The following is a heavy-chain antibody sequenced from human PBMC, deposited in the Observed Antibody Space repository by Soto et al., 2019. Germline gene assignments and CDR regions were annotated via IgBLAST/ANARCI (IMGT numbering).Heavy chain of an antibody. D-gene: IGHD6-6*01. Sequence: PGGSLRLSCAASGFTFSSYSMNWVRQAPGKGLEWVSSISSSSSYVYYADSVKGRSTISRDNAKNSLYLQMNSLRAEDTAVYYCAALHDSSSSLDYWGQGTLVTVSS. CDR3: AALHDSSSSLDY. CDR1: GFTFSSYS. V-gene: IGHV3-21*01. CDR2: ISSSSSYV. J-gene: IGHJ4*02.